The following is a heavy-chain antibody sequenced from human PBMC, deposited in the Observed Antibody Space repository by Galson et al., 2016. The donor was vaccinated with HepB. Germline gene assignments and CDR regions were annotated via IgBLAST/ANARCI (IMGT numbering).Heavy chain of an antibody. D-gene: IGHD3-3*01. V-gene: IGHV5-51*01. CDR3: TRSLTGSYDFWGAIYNYYAMDV. CDR1: GSTFDSYW. CDR2: IYPGDFDI. Sequence: QSGAAVKKPGESLTISCRGSGSTFDSYWIGWVRQMPGTGLEWMGIIYPGDFDIRYSPPFQGQVTISVDKSISTAYPQWSSLTASDTAMYYCTRSLTGSYDFWGAIYNYYAMDVWGQGTTVTVS. J-gene: IGHJ6*02.